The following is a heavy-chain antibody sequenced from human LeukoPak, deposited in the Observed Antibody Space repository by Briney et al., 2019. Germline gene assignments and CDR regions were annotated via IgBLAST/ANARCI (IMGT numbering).Heavy chain of an antibody. V-gene: IGHV3-7*01. Sequence: GGSLRLSCAASGFTFTSYWMSWVRQAPGKGLEWVANIKQDGSEKYYVGSVKGPFTISRDNAKNSLYLQMSSLRAEDTAVYYCARCGYSGSGFSTNWFDPWGQGTLVTVSS. J-gene: IGHJ5*02. CDR3: ARCGYSGSGFSTNWFDP. D-gene: IGHD3-10*01. CDR2: IKQDGSEK. CDR1: GFTFTSYW.